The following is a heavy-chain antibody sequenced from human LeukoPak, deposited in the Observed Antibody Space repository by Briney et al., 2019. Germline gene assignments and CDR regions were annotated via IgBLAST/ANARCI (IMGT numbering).Heavy chain of an antibody. CDR2: IIPIFGTA. CDR1: GGTFSSYA. V-gene: IGHV1-69*06. D-gene: IGHD3-10*01. Sequence: ASVKVSCKASGGTFSSYAISWVRQAPGQGLEWMGGIIPIFGTANYAQKFQGRVTITADKSTSTAYMELSSLRSEDTAVYYCARGEVLLWFEESYYFDYWGQGTLVTVSS. CDR3: ARGEVLLWFEESYYFDY. J-gene: IGHJ4*02.